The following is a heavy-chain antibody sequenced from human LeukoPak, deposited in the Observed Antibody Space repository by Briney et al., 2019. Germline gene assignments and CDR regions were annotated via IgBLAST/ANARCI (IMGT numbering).Heavy chain of an antibody. CDR1: GESISGYY. V-gene: IGHV4-4*07. Sequence: SETLSLTCTVSGESISGYYWAWIRQPAGKGLEWIGHIYAPGSSNYSPSFKSRVTMSIDMSNNQFSLRLNSVTAADTAMYYCARDLEDFDSPANDYWGQGTHVIVSP. D-gene: IGHD2-15*01. CDR3: ARDLEDFDSPANDY. CDR2: IYAPGSS. J-gene: IGHJ4*02.